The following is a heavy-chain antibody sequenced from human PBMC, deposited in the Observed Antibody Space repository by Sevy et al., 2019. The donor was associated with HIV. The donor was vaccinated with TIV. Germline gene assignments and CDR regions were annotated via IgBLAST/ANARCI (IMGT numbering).Heavy chain of an antibody. CDR3: ARGEMATIWYAFDI. V-gene: IGHV3-21*01. CDR2: ISSSSSYI. D-gene: IGHD5-12*01. CDR1: GFTFSSYS. Sequence: GGSLRLSCAASGFTFSSYSMNWVRQAPGKGLEWVSSISSSSSYIYYADSVKGRFTISRDNAKNSLYLQMNSLRAEDTAVHYCARGEMATIWYAFDIWGQGTMVTVSS. J-gene: IGHJ3*02.